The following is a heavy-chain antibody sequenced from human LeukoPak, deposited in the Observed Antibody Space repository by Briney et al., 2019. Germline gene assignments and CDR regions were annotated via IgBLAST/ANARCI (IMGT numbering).Heavy chain of an antibody. J-gene: IGHJ6*02. CDR2: IYTSGST. CDR3: ARGITMVRGAMDV. V-gene: IGHV4-61*02. Sequence: PSETLSLTCTVSGGSISSGSYFWSWIRQPAGKGLEWIGRIYTSGSTNYNPSLKSRVTISVDTSKNQFSLKLSSVTAADTAVYYCARGITMVRGAMDVWGQGTTVTVSS. D-gene: IGHD3-10*01. CDR1: GGSISSGSYF.